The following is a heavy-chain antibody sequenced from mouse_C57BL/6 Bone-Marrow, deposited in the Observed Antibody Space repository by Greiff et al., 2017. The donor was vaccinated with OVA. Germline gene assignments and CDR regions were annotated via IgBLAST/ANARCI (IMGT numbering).Heavy chain of an antibody. J-gene: IGHJ2*01. CDR2: ISSGSSTI. CDR1: GFTFSDYG. D-gene: IGHD1-2*01. Sequence: DVQLVESGGGLVKPGGSLKLSCAASGFTFSDYGMHWVRQAPEKGLEWVAYISSGSSTIYYADPVKGRFTISRDNAKNTLFLQMTSLRSEDTAMYYCARGVLRPLDYWGQGTTLTVSS. CDR3: ARGVLRPLDY. V-gene: IGHV5-17*01.